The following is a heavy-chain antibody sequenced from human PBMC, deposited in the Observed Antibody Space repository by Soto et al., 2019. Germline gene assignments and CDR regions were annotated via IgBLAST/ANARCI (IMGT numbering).Heavy chain of an antibody. CDR2: IYYSGST. D-gene: IGHD6-13*01. CDR3: ARGNTAAVPYYYYYYGMDV. V-gene: IGHV4-59*01. J-gene: IGHJ6*02. Sequence: SETLSLTCTVSGGSISSYYWSWIRQPPGKGLEWIGYIYYSGSTNYNPSLKSRVTISVDTSKNQFSLKLSSVTAADTAVYYCARGNTAAVPYYYYYYGMDVWGQGTTVTVSS. CDR1: GGSISSYY.